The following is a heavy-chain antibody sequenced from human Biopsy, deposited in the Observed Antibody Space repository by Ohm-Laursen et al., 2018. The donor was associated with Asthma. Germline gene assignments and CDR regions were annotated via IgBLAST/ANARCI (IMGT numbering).Heavy chain of an antibody. CDR2: INSVFGTT. CDR3: ARKAGSCISRTCYSLDF. CDR1: GGTFNTYV. Sequence: SVKVSCKSLGGTFNTYVIGWVRQAPGQGLEWTGGINSVFGTTTYPQKFQDRVTITADDSTSTVYMELSSLRSEDTAVYYCARKAGSCISRTCYSLDFWGQGTLVTDSS. V-gene: IGHV1-69*13. D-gene: IGHD2-2*01. J-gene: IGHJ4*02.